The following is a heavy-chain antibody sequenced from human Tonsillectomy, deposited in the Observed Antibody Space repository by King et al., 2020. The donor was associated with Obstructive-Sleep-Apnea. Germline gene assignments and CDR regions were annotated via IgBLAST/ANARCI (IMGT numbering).Heavy chain of an antibody. J-gene: IGHJ4*02. V-gene: IGHV4-39*07. CDR1: GGSISSSSYY. D-gene: IGHD3-10*01. CDR2: IYYSGST. Sequence: QLQESGPGLVKPSETLSLTCTVSGGSISSSSYYWGWIRQPPGKGLEWIGSIYYSGSTYYNPSLKSRVTISVDTSKNQFSLNVSSVTAADTAVYYCARGRYGSGNYYKYWGQGTLVTISS. CDR3: ARGRYGSGNYYKY.